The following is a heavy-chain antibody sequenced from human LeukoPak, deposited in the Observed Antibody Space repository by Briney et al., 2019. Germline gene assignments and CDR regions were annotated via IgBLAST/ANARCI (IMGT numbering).Heavy chain of an antibody. CDR2: IIPIFGTA. D-gene: IGHD4-11*01. J-gene: IGHJ4*02. V-gene: IGHV1-69*13. Sequence: GASVKVSCKASGGTFSSYAISWVRQAPGQGLEWMGGIIPIFGTANYAQKFQGRVTITADESTSTAYMELSSLRSEDTAVYYCARYGSTVTTAFDYWGQGTLVTVSS. CDR3: ARYGSTVTTAFDY. CDR1: GGTFSSYA.